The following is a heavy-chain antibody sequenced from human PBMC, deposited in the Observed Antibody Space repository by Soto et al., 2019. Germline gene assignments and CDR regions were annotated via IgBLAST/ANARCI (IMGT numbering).Heavy chain of an antibody. CDR3: TRHAPSMDGYFEL. CDR1: GFTFSGSA. D-gene: IGHD3-10*01. CDR2: IRSKADSYAT. V-gene: IGHV3-73*01. Sequence: EVQLVESGGGLVQPGGSLKLSCAASGFTFSGSAMHWVRQASGKGLEWVGRIRSKADSYATGYAASVKGRFTISRDDSKNTAYLQMNSLKFEDTAVYYCTRHAPSMDGYFELWGRGTLVTVSS. J-gene: IGHJ2*01.